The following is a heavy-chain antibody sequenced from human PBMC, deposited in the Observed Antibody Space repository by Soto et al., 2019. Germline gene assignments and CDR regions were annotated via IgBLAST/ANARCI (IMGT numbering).Heavy chain of an antibody. J-gene: IGHJ6*02. D-gene: IGHD4-4*01. CDR3: ARELGTVTSGRVHYYYGMDV. CDR1: GGSFSGYY. Sequence: SETLSLTCAVYGGSFSGYYWSWIRQPPGKGLEWIGEINHSGSTNYNPSLKSRVTISVDTSKNQFSLKLSSVTAADTAVYYCARELGTVTSGRVHYYYGMDVWGQGTTVTVSS. CDR2: INHSGST. V-gene: IGHV4-34*01.